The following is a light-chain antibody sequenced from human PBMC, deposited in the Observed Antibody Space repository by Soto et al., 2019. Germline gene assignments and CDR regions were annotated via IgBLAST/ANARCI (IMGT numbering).Light chain of an antibody. CDR3: HQYDSSLT. J-gene: IGKJ1*01. CDR2: GVS. CDR1: QSVPSNF. V-gene: IGKV3-20*01. Sequence: EIVLTQSPGTLSLSPGERATLSCRASQSVPSNFLAWYQQKPGQAPILVIYGVSRRATGIPDRFSGSGSGTDFTLTISRLEPEDFAVYYCHQYDSSLTFGQGTKVEIK.